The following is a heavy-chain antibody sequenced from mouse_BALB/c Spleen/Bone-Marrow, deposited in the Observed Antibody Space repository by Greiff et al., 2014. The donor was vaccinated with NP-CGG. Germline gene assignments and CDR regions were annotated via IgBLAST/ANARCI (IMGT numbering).Heavy chain of an antibody. CDR3: TRRSLLSDYYSMDY. CDR1: GYTFTSYY. D-gene: IGHD2-10*01. J-gene: IGHJ4*01. Sequence: QVQLKESGAELVKPGASVKLSCKASGYTFTSYYLYWVKQRPGQGLEWIGEINPSNGGTNFNEKVKGKATLTVDKSSSTAYMQINSRTSEDSAVYYCTRRSLLSDYYSMDYWGQGTSVTVSS. V-gene: IGHV1S81*02. CDR2: INPSNGGT.